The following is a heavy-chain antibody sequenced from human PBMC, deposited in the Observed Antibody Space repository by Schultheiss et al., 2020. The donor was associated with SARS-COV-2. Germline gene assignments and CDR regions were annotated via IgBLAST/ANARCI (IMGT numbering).Heavy chain of an antibody. J-gene: IGHJ4*02. D-gene: IGHD4-17*01. CDR1: GFIFSDHW. CDR3: ATLGDDYGDSHFDY. V-gene: IGHV3-74*03. Sequence: GGSLRLSCVGSGFIFSDHWLHWVRQAPGKGLECVSRTPSDERDTTYADSVRGRFTISRDNAQNTLYLQMNSLRVEDTAVYYCATLGDDYGDSHFDYWGQGTLVTVAS. CDR2: TPSDERDT.